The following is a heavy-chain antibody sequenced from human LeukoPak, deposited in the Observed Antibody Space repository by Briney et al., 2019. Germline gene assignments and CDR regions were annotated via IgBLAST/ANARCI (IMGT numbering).Heavy chain of an antibody. CDR3: ARGRSGSYFGRYYFDY. D-gene: IGHD1-26*01. J-gene: IGHJ4*02. Sequence: SETLSLTCTVSGGSISSGAYYWGWIRQPPGKGLEWIGNIYYSGSTYYNPSLKSRVTISVDTSKNQFSLKLSSVTAADTAVYYCARGRSGSYFGRYYFDYWGQGTLVTVSS. CDR2: IYYSGST. CDR1: GGSISSGAYY. V-gene: IGHV4-30-4*08.